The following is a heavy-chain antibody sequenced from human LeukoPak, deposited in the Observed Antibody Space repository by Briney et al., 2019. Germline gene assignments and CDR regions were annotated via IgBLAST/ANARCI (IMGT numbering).Heavy chain of an antibody. CDR1: GFTVRNNY. V-gene: IGHV3-66*01. J-gene: IGHJ4*02. Sequence: PGGSLRLSCAASGFTVRNNYMTWVRQAPGKGLEWVSVIYSGGRIYYADSVKDRFTISRDNSKNTLYLQMNSLRVEDTAVYHCTRVFACRYGDFDNWGQETLV. CDR2: IYSGGRI. CDR3: TRVFACRYGDFDN. D-gene: IGHD2-21*01.